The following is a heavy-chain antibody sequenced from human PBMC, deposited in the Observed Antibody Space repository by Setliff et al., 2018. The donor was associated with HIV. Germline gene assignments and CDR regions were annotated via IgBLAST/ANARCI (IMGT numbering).Heavy chain of an antibody. V-gene: IGHV4-34*01. Sequence: SETLSLTCAVYGESFSDYSWDWIRQTPEKGLEWIAEITQSGTTNYNPSLRGRVTIVVGTSKNHFSLNLRSVTAADTAFYYCATKGWNAYKAFDYWGQGTLVTVSS. D-gene: IGHD1-1*01. J-gene: IGHJ4*02. CDR1: GESFSDYS. CDR2: ITQSGTT. CDR3: ATKGWNAYKAFDY.